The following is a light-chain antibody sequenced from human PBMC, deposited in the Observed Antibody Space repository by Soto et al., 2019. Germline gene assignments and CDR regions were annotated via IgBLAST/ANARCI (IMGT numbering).Light chain of an antibody. CDR1: NSDVGYYNY. Sequence: QSALTQPASVSGSPGQSITISCTGTNSDVGYYNYVSWHQQHPGKAPKLMIYDVYDRPSGISNRLSGSKSGNTASLTISGVQGEDEADYYCSSYTSSRTYVFGTGTK. V-gene: IGLV2-14*03. CDR3: SSYTSSRTYV. CDR2: DVY. J-gene: IGLJ1*01.